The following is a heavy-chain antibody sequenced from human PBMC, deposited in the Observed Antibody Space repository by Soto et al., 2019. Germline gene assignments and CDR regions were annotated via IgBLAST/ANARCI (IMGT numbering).Heavy chain of an antibody. V-gene: IGHV3-74*01. CDR2: INRDGSDT. Sequence: GGSLRLSCAASGFTFSSYWMHWVRQAPGKGLVRVSRINRDGSDTTYADSVKGRFTISRDNANNTLSLQMNSLSTDDTAVYYCASEYSSGWNPLGYWGQGTLVTVSS. J-gene: IGHJ4*02. CDR1: GFTFSSYW. D-gene: IGHD6-19*01. CDR3: ASEYSSGWNPLGY.